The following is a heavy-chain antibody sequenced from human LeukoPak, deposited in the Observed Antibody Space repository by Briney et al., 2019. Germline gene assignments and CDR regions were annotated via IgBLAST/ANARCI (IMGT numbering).Heavy chain of an antibody. CDR1: GASVSSNSSA. Sequence: SKTLSLTCAISGASVSSNSSAWNWIRQSPSKGLEWLGRTYYRSTWYNDYAASVKSRITINPDTSKNQFSLHLNSVTSEDTAVYYCARDGGSYRDFDYGAQGTLVTLSS. CDR2: TYYRSTWYN. J-gene: IGHJ4*02. CDR3: ARDGGSYRDFDY. D-gene: IGHD1-26*01. V-gene: IGHV6-1*01.